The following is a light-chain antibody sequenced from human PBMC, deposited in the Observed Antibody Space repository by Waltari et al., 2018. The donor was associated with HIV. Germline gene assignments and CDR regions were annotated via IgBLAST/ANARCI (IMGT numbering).Light chain of an antibody. CDR2: KNT. CDR1: ASPKPY. CDR3: LSADTSGTYV. V-gene: IGLV3-25*03. Sequence: SSELTHPPSVSVSPGQTARITCSGDASPKPYTHWFQQKPGQAPVVVIHKNTERPSGIPERFSASRSGTTVTLTITGVQTDDEADYYCLSADTSGTYVFGPGTTVTVL. J-gene: IGLJ1*01.